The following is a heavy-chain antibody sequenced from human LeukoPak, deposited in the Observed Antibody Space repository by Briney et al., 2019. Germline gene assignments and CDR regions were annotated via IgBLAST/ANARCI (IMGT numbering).Heavy chain of an antibody. V-gene: IGHV3-23*01. CDR3: ASKIGYCSSVSCYLDY. D-gene: IGHD2-15*01. CDR1: AFTFSSYD. Sequence: GGSLRLSCAASAFTFSSYDMTWARQAPGKGLEWVSALRSSGGSTDYADSVKGRFTISRDNSKNILYLQMNSLRAEDTAVYYCASKIGYCSSVSCYLDYWGQGTLVTVSS. CDR2: LRSSGGST. J-gene: IGHJ4*02.